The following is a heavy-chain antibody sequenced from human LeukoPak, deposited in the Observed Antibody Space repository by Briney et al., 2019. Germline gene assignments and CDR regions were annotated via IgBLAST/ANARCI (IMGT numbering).Heavy chain of an antibody. CDR3: ARQSSGYYYGWFDP. Sequence: PSETLSLTCTVSGGSILDSTYYWAWIRQPPGKGLEWIATIFYTGNTHYNPSLKSRVTMSVDTVKNQFSLNLDSVTAADTAVYYCARQSSGYYYGWFDPWGQGTLVTVSS. CDR2: IFYTGNT. J-gene: IGHJ5*02. D-gene: IGHD3-22*01. CDR1: GGSILDSTYY. V-gene: IGHV4-39*01.